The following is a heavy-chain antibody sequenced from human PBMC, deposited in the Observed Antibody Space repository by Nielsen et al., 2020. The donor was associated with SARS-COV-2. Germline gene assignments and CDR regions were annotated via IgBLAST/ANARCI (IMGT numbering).Heavy chain of an antibody. V-gene: IGHV4-30-4*01. CDR3: ARTGIAVAGILGP. J-gene: IGHJ5*02. D-gene: IGHD6-19*01. CDR2: IYYSGST. Sequence: SETLSLTCTVSGGSISSGDYYWSWIRQPPGKGLEWIGYIYYSGSTYYNPSLKSRVTISVDTSKNQFSLKLSSVTAADTAVYYCARTGIAVAGILGPWGQGTLVTVSS. CDR1: GGSISSGDYY.